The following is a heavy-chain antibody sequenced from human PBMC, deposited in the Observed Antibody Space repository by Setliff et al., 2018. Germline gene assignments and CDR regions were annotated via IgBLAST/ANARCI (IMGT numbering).Heavy chain of an antibody. CDR2: IRQDATNK. CDR3: AREIWNMYDNSWSGYSDL. J-gene: IGHJ5*02. CDR1: GFTISNYW. V-gene: IGHV3-7*03. Sequence: GGSLRLSCVASGFTISNYWMAWVRQAPGKGLEWVADIRQDATNKYYVDSVEGRFTISRDNSKNSLFLEMNSLRVEDTALYQCAREIWNMYDNSWSGYSDLWGQGTLVTVS. D-gene: IGHD3-3*01.